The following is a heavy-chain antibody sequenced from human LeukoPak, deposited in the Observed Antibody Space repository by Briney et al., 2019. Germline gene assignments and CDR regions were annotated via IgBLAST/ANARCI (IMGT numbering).Heavy chain of an antibody. Sequence: GGSLRLSCAVSGFTFVDYTMHWVRQAPGKGLEWVSLISGVTGSSSYADSVRGRFTISRDNSKDSLYLQMDSLRAEDTALYYCVRNVEDIVVVPAAALWGQGTMVAVSS. CDR1: GFTFVDYT. CDR2: ISGVTGSS. CDR3: VRNVEDIVVVPAAAL. V-gene: IGHV3-43*01. J-gene: IGHJ3*01. D-gene: IGHD2-2*01.